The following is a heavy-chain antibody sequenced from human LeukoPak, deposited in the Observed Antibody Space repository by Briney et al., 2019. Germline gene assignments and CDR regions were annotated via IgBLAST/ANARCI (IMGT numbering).Heavy chain of an antibody. V-gene: IGHV3-30*01. CDR1: GFYFRSYT. Sequence: GGSLRLSCAASGFYFRSYTMNWLHQAPGKGLEWVALISYDGRNKYYADSLEGRFAISRDNSKNTLYLQTNSLRAEDTAVYYCARDVTAGGDAFDIWGQGTMATVSS. CDR3: ARDVTAGGDAFDI. D-gene: IGHD1-14*01. J-gene: IGHJ3*02. CDR2: ISYDGRNK.